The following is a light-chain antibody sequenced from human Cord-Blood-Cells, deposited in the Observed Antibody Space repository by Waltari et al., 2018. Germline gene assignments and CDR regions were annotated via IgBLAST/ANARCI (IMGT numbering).Light chain of an antibody. V-gene: IGKV1-39*01. CDR2: AAS. Sequence: DIQMTQSPSSLSASVGDSVTITCRASQSISSYFNWYQQKPGKAPKLLIYAASSLQSGVPSRFSGSRAGTDFTITSSSLQSEDFATYYCQQSYSTPYSVGQGIKLEI. J-gene: IGKJ2*03. CDR3: QQSYSTPYS. CDR1: QSISSY.